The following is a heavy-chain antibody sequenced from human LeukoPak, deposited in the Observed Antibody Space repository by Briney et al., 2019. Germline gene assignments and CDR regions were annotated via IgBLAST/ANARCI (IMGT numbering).Heavy chain of an antibody. V-gene: IGHV3-53*01. CDR3: ARGRTHRRLWLGESTGGPFDY. CDR2: IYSDNT. J-gene: IGHJ4*02. D-gene: IGHD3-10*01. CDR1: GFTVSSNS. Sequence: GGSLRLSCTVSGFTVSSNSMSWVRQAPGKGLEWVSFIYSDNTHYSDSVKGRFTISRDNSKNTLYLQMNSLRAEDTAVYYCARGRTHRRLWLGESTGGPFDYWGQGTLVTVSS.